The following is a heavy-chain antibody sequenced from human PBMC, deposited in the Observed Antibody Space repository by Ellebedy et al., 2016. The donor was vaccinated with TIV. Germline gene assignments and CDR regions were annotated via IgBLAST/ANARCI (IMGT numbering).Heavy chain of an antibody. CDR3: AREGMQGDGSWGGWFDP. CDR2: IRYDGGKK. J-gene: IGHJ5*02. Sequence: GESLKISCAASGFTFNTYGMHWVRQAPGKGLEWVAVIRYDGGKKYYADSVKGRFTISRDNSKNTLYLQMNSLRAEDTAVYYCAREGMQGDGSWGGWFDPWGQGTLVTVSS. CDR1: GFTFNTYG. D-gene: IGHD5-24*01. V-gene: IGHV3-33*08.